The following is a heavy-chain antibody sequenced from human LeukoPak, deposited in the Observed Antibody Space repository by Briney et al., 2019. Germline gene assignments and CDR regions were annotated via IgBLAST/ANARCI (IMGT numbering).Heavy chain of an antibody. D-gene: IGHD6-13*01. CDR1: GFTFSSYA. Sequence: GGSLRLSCAASGFTFSSYAMSWVRQAPGKGLEWVSAISGSGGSTYYADSVKGRFTISRDNSKNTLYLQMNSLRAEGTAVYYCAKDLEIYSSSWYHEVFGFDYWGQGTLVTVSS. J-gene: IGHJ4*02. CDR2: ISGSGGST. CDR3: AKDLEIYSSSWYHEVFGFDY. V-gene: IGHV3-23*01.